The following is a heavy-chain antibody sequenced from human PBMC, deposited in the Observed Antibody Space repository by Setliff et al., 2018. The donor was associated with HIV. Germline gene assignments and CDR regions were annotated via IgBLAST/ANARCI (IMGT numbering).Heavy chain of an antibody. Sequence: GGSLRLSCAASGFTFSNYAMSWVRQAPGKGLEWVSGLIENGVDKYYAGSVKGRFTISRDNSKNTLTMVMNSLRAEDTAMYYCVRGSQTTYYNFWSGYLFVYWGQGTLVTVSS. CDR1: GFTFSNYA. V-gene: IGHV3-23*01. CDR3: VRGSQTTYYNFWSGYLFVY. CDR2: LIENGVDK. J-gene: IGHJ4*02. D-gene: IGHD3-3*01.